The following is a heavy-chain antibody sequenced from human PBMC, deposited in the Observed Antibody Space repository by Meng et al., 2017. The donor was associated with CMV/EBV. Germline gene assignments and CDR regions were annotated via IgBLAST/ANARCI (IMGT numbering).Heavy chain of an antibody. CDR1: GGSISSYY. J-gene: IGHJ6*02. CDR3: ARVYGDYADNYYYYGMDV. CDR2: IYYSGST. V-gene: IGHV4-59*01. D-gene: IGHD4-17*01. Sequence: SETLSLTCTVSGGSISSYYWSWIRQPPGKGLEWIGYIYYSGSTNYNPSLKSRVTISVDTSKNQFSLKLSSVTAADTAVYYCARVYGDYADNYYYYGMDVWGQGTTVTVS.